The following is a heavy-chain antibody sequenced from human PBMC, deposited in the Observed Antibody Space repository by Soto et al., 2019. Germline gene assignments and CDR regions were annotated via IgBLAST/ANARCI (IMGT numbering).Heavy chain of an antibody. CDR2: IIPIFGTA. CDR1: GGTFSSYA. Sequence: QVQLVQSGAEVKKPGSSVKVSCKASGGTFSSYAISWVRQAPGQGLEWMGGIIPIFGTANYAQKLQGRVTITANESTSTADMELSSLRSHDTAVYYCARARGYYDSCVKGAFDIWGQGTMVTVSS. V-gene: IGHV1-69*01. CDR3: ARARGYYDSCVKGAFDI. J-gene: IGHJ3*02. D-gene: IGHD3-22*01.